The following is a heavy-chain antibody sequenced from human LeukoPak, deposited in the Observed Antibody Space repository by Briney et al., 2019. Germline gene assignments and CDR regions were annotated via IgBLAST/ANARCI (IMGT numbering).Heavy chain of an antibody. Sequence: GESLKISCKGGGYSFSNYWIVWVRQVPGKGLELMGVIYFDDSETKYSPSFQGQVTISADKSTSVVYLQWSALKASDTAMYYCARQKRYCSSTSCWFDPWGQGTLVTVSS. J-gene: IGHJ5*02. CDR2: IYFDDSET. V-gene: IGHV5-51*01. CDR1: GYSFSNYW. D-gene: IGHD2-2*01. CDR3: ARQKRYCSSTSCWFDP.